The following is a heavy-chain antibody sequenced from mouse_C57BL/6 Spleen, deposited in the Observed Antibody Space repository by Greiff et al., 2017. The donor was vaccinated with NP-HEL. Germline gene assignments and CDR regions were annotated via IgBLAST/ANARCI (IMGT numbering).Heavy chain of an antibody. D-gene: IGHD1-1*01. J-gene: IGHJ3*01. CDR2: IYPGSGST. Sequence: QVQLQQPGAELVKPGASVKMSCKASGYTFTSYWITWVKQRPGQGLEWIGDIYPGSGSTNYNEKFKSKATLTVDTSSSTAYMQLSSLTSEDSAVYYCARSLYGSSSFAYWGHGTLVTVSA. CDR1: GYTFTSYW. V-gene: IGHV1-55*01. CDR3: ARSLYGSSSFAY.